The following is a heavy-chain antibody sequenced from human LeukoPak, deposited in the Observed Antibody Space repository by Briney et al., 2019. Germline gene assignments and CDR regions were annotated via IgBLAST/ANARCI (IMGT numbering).Heavy chain of an antibody. J-gene: IGHJ5*02. V-gene: IGHV1-18*01. CDR1: GYTFRNYS. CDR2: VSPSHTTR. CDR3: ARAPRRGLRYFDWFDLNWFDP. D-gene: IGHD3-9*01. Sequence: ASVTVSCKASGYTFRNYSISWVRQAPGQGLEWMGGVSPSHTTRVYAQQFQGRVTMTADTNTNTVSMELRSLRSDDTAVHYCARAPRRGLRYFDWFDLNWFDPWGQGTLVTVSS.